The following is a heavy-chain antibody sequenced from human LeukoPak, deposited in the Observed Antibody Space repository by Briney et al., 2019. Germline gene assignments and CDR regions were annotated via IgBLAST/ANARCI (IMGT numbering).Heavy chain of an antibody. CDR1: GGSISSYY. J-gene: IGHJ3*02. CDR2: IYNSEST. Sequence: SETLSLTCTISGGSISSYYWTWIRQPPGKGLEWIGYIYNSESTNYNPSLKSRVTISVDTSKNQFSLRLTSVTAADTAMYYCARRRRIAGVGTDALDIWGQGTMVTVSS. CDR3: ARRRRIAGVGTDALDI. V-gene: IGHV4-59*08. D-gene: IGHD6-13*01.